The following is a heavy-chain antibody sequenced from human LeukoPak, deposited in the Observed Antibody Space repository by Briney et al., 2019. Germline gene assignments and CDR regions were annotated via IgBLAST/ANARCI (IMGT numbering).Heavy chain of an antibody. CDR3: ASLGGYLYIFDY. V-gene: IGHV4-34*01. CDR2: INHSGST. CDR1: GGSFSGYY. Sequence: SETLSLTCAVYGGSFSGYYWSWIRQPPGKGLEWIGEINHSGSTNYNPSLKSPVTISVDTSKNQFSLKLSSVTAADTAVYYCASLGGYLYIFDYWGQGTLVTVSS. J-gene: IGHJ4*02. D-gene: IGHD3-10*01.